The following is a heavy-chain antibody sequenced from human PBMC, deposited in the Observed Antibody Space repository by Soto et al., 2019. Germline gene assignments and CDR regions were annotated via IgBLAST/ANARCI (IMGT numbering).Heavy chain of an antibody. CDR3: ARSIDFGVRYYFDY. D-gene: IGHD4-17*01. J-gene: IGHJ4*02. Sequence: TWGSLRLSCVVSGFTFRSYAMNWVRQAPGKGLEWVSSINDSGDNTNYADSVKGRFTISRDKSKNTLYLQMNSLRAEDTAVYCCARSIDFGVRYYFDYWGQGTLVTVSS. CDR2: INDSGDNT. V-gene: IGHV3-23*01. CDR1: GFTFRSYA.